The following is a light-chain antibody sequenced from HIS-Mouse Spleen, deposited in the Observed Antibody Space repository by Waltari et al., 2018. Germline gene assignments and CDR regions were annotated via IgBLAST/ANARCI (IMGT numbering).Light chain of an antibody. CDR3: QQLNSYPPT. V-gene: IGKV1-9*01. CDR1: QGISSY. Sequence: DIQLTQSPSFLSASVGDRVAITCLASQGISSYLACYRQKPGKAPKLLIYAASTLQSGVPSRFSGSGSGTEFTLTISSLQPEDFATYYCQQLNSYPPTFGQGTKVEIK. J-gene: IGKJ1*01. CDR2: AAS.